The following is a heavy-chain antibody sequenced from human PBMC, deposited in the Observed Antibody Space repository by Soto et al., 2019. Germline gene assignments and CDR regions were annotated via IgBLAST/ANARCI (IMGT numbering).Heavy chain of an antibody. Sequence: QVQLVECGGGVVQPGRSLRLSCAASGFTFSSYAMHWVRQAPGKGLEWVAVISYDGSNKYYADSVKGRFTISRDNSKNTLYLQMNSLRAEDTAVYYCARGSSEDGFDYWGQGTLVTVSS. J-gene: IGHJ4*02. CDR1: GFTFSSYA. V-gene: IGHV3-30-3*01. CDR3: ARGSSEDGFDY. CDR2: ISYDGSNK. D-gene: IGHD6-6*01.